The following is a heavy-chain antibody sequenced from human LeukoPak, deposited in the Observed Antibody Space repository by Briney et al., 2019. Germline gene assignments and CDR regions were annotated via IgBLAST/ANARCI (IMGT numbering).Heavy chain of an antibody. J-gene: IGHJ4*02. Sequence: ASVKVSCKASGYTFTSYGISWVRQAPGQGLEWIGWISVYNGNTIYAQKLQGRVTMTTDTSTSTAYMELRRIQSDDTAVYYCARAVSFSGSAVTGGAHWGQGTLVTVSS. CDR1: GYTFTSYG. D-gene: IGHD6-19*01. V-gene: IGHV1-18*01. CDR2: ISVYNGNT. CDR3: ARAVSFSGSAVTGGAH.